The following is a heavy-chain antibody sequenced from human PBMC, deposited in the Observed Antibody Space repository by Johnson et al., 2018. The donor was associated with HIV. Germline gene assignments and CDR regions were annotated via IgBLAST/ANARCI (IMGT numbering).Heavy chain of an antibody. CDR3: AKDGSGTYPNAFDI. D-gene: IGHD1-26*01. CDR1: GFTFSSYV. V-gene: IGHV3-30*02. CDR2: IRYDGSNK. J-gene: IGHJ3*02. Sequence: QVQLMESGGGVVQPGGSLRLSCAASGFTFSSYVMHWVRQAPGKGLEWVAFIRYDGSNKYYADSVKGRFAISRDDCKNTLFLQMNSLRAEDTAIYYCAKDGSGTYPNAFDIWGQGTMVTVSS.